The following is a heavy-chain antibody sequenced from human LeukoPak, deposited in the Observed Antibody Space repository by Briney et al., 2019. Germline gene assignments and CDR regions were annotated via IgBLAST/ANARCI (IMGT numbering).Heavy chain of an antibody. CDR3: ARLGMWYYYDSSGYYPPAFDY. CDR1: GYPISSGYF. Sequence: SETLSLTCTVSGYPISSGYFWGWIRQPPGKGLEFIASIFHSGYTYYDPSLKSRVTISVDTSKNQFSLKLSSVTAADTAVYYCARLGMWYYYDSSGYYPPAFDYWGQGTLVTVSS. V-gene: IGHV4-38-2*02. J-gene: IGHJ4*02. CDR2: IFHSGYT. D-gene: IGHD3-22*01.